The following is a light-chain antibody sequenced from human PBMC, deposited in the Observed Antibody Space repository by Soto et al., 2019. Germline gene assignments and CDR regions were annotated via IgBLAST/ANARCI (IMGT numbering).Light chain of an antibody. CDR3: SSSAGNNPLGV. J-gene: IGLJ2*01. CDR1: SSDVGGYSY. V-gene: IGLV2-8*01. Sequence: QSALTQPTSASGSPGQSVTISCTGTSSDVGGYSYVSWYQQYPGKAPKLMIYEDSKRPSGVPDRFSGSKSGNTASLTVSGLQAEDEADYYFSSSAGNNPLGVFGGGTKLTVL. CDR2: EDS.